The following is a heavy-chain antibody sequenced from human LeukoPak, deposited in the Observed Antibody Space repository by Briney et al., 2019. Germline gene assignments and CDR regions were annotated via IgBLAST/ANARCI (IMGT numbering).Heavy chain of an antibody. CDR2: IIPIFGTA. J-gene: IGHJ6*02. Sequence: SVKVSCKASGGTFSSYAISWVRQAPGQGLEWMGGIIPIFGTANYAQKFQGRVTITADESTSTAYMELSSLRSEDAAVYYCARGGYCSSTSCYTYYYYYGMDVWGQGTTVTVSS. V-gene: IGHV1-69*13. D-gene: IGHD2-2*02. CDR1: GGTFSSYA. CDR3: ARGGYCSSTSCYTYYYYYGMDV.